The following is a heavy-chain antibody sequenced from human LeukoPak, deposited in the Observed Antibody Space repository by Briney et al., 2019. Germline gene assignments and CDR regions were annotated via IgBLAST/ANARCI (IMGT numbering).Heavy chain of an antibody. V-gene: IGHV4-59*01. Sequence: PSETLSLTCTVSGGSISSYYWSWLRQPPGKGLEWIGYIYYNGNSIYNPSLKSRVSISTDTSKNQVFLQLRSLTAADTAMYYCARSPRGVGVTALDYWGQGTLVTVSS. J-gene: IGHJ4*02. D-gene: IGHD1-26*01. CDR3: ARSPRGVGVTALDY. CDR1: GGSISSYY. CDR2: IYYNGNS.